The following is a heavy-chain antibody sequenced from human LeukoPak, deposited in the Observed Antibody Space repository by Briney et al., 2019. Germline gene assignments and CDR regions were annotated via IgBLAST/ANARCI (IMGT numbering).Heavy chain of an antibody. V-gene: IGHV3-15*01. CDR2: IKSKNDGGTT. CDR3: AKKLFTGDGGGFDI. J-gene: IGHJ3*02. CDR1: GFTFFNAW. Sequence: GGSLRLSCAASGFTFFNAWMSWVRQAPGEGLEWVGHIKSKNDGGTTDYAAPAKGRFTISRDDSRNTLYLQMNSLKTEDTAVYYCAKKLFTGDGGGFDIWGQGTMVTVSS. D-gene: IGHD3-10*01.